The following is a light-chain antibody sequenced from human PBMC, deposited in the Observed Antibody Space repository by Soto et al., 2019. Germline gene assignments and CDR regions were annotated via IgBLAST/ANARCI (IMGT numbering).Light chain of an antibody. CDR3: LSYTSTTMHV. CDR2: DVV. J-gene: IGLJ1*01. V-gene: IGLV2-14*03. CDR1: SSDIGYYNY. Sequence: QSALTQPASVSGSPGQSITISCTGSSSDIGYYNYVSWYQHHPGKAPQLIIFDVVNRPSGVSNRFSGSKSGSTASLTIFGLLAEDEADYYCLSYTSTTMHVFGTGTKLTVL.